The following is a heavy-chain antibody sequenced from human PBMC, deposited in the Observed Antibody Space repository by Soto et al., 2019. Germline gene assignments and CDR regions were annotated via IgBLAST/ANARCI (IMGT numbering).Heavy chain of an antibody. CDR2: ISYDGSNK. D-gene: IGHD2-2*01. CDR1: GFTFSSYG. J-gene: IGHJ6*02. V-gene: IGHV3-30*18. Sequence: QVQLVESGGGVVQPGRSLRLSCAASGFTFSSYGMHWVRQAPGEGLEWVALISYDGSNKYYADSVKGRFTISRDYSKNTLYLQMNSLRAEDTAVYYCAKGPAIVLVPAAMNYYYGMDFWGHGTTVTVSS. CDR3: AKGPAIVLVPAAMNYYYGMDF.